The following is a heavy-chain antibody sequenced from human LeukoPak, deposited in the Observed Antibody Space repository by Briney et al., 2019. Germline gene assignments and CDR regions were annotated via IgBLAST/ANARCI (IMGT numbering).Heavy chain of an antibody. CDR2: INPSGGST. Sequence: ASVKVSCKASGYTFTSYYMHWVRQAPGQGLEWMGIINPSGGSTSYAQKFQGRVAMTRDTSTSTVYMELSSLRSEDTAVYYCAGPRYCSSTSCYTRDYYYGMDVWGQGTTVTVSS. CDR1: GYTFTSYY. V-gene: IGHV1-46*01. J-gene: IGHJ6*02. D-gene: IGHD2-2*02. CDR3: AGPRYCSSTSCYTRDYYYGMDV.